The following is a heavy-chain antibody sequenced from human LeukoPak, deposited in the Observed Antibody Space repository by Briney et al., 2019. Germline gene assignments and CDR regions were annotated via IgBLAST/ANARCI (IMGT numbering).Heavy chain of an antibody. Sequence: ASVKVSCKASGYSFINFGLSWVRQAPGQGLEWMGWISAYNHNTNYAQKFQGRVTMTTDTSTTTVYMELRSLRSDDTAIYYCARDLMYCDTMSCYDGDFDYWGQGTPVTVSS. V-gene: IGHV1-18*01. CDR1: GYSFINFG. J-gene: IGHJ4*02. CDR3: ARDLMYCDTMSCYDGDFDY. CDR2: ISAYNHNT. D-gene: IGHD2-2*01.